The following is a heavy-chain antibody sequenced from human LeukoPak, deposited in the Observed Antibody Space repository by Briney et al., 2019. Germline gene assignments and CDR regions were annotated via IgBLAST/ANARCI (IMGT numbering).Heavy chain of an antibody. Sequence: EASVKVSCKASGYTFTSYGISWVRQAPGHGLEWMGWISAYNGNTNYAQKLQGRVTMTTDTSTSTAYMELRSLRSDDTAVYYCARDHSGRYFDWLNYFDYWGQGTLVTVSS. D-gene: IGHD3-9*01. CDR3: ARDHSGRYFDWLNYFDY. V-gene: IGHV1-18*01. CDR2: ISAYNGNT. J-gene: IGHJ4*02. CDR1: GYTFTSYG.